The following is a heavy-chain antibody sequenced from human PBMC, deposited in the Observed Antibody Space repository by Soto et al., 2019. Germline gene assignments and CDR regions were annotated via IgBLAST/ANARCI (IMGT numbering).Heavy chain of an antibody. CDR3: SKDDFGGGGDY. CDR2: ISYDGSNK. D-gene: IGHD3-16*01. V-gene: IGHV3-30*18. CDR1: GFTFSSYG. Sequence: QVQLVESGGGVVQPGRSLRLSCAASGFTFSSYGMHWVRQAPGKGLEWVAVISYDGSNKYYADSVKGRFTISSDNSKNTLYLQMNSLRAEDTAVYYCSKDDFGGGGDYWGQGTLVTVSS. J-gene: IGHJ4*02.